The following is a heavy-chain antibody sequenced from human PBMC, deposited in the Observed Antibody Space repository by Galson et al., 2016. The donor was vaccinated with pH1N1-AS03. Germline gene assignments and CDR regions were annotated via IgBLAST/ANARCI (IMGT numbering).Heavy chain of an antibody. CDR2: IKQDGSEK. D-gene: IGHD2-2*01. V-gene: IGHV3-7*01. J-gene: IGHJ4*02. CDR1: GFTFSTYC. CDR3: ARGAPGDHLLSPLWN. Sequence: SLRLSCAAYGFTFSTYCMSWVRQAPGKGLEWVANIKQDGSEKFYVDSLKGRFTISRDNAKNSLYLQMSSLRAEDTAIYYCARGAPGDHLLSPLWNWGQGPLVTVSS.